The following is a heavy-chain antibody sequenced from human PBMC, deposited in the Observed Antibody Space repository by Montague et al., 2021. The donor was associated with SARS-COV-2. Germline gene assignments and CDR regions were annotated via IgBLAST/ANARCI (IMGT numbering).Heavy chain of an antibody. Sequence: SLRLSCAASGFTFSSYTMNWVRQAPGKGLEWASSISSSSSYIYYADSVKGRFTISRDNTKNSLYLQMNSLRAEDTAVYYCARGIRITMVRGDMIDYWGQGTLVTVSS. CDR3: ARGIRITMVRGDMIDY. J-gene: IGHJ4*02. CDR2: ISSSSSYI. CDR1: GFTFSSYT. V-gene: IGHV3-21*01. D-gene: IGHD3-10*01.